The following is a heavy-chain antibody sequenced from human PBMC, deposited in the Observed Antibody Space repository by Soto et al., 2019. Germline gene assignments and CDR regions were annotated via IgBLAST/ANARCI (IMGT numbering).Heavy chain of an antibody. CDR2: IYYSGST. J-gene: IGHJ3*02. V-gene: IGHV4-31*03. CDR3: AREGGRYRDAFDI. D-gene: IGHD1-20*01. Sequence: SETLSLTCTVSGGSISSGGYYWSWIRQHPGKGLEWIGYIYYSGSTYYNPSLKSRVTISVDTSKNQFSLKLSSVTAADTAVYYCAREGGRYRDAFDIWGQGTMVTVSS. CDR1: GGSISSGGYY.